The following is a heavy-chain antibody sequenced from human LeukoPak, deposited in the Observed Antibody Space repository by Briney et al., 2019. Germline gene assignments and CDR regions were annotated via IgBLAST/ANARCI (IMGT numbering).Heavy chain of an antibody. J-gene: IGHJ4*02. CDR2: IYYSGST. D-gene: IGHD3-3*01. Sequence: PSETLSLTCTVSGGSISSYYWSWIRQPPGKGLEWIGYIYYSGSTNYNPSLKSRVTISVDTSKDQFSLKLSSVTAADTAVYYCARHARLDDGFDYWGQGTLVTVSS. CDR1: GGSISSYY. CDR3: ARHARLDDGFDY. V-gene: IGHV4-59*08.